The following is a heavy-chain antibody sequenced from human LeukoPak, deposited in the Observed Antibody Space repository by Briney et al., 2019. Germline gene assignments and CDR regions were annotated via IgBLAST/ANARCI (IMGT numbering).Heavy chain of an antibody. V-gene: IGHV1-2*02. CDR1: VYTVTGYY. J-gene: IGHJ4*02. CDR3: ASGPTPGDY. CDR2: MNHNRRGT. D-gene: IGHD2-15*01. Sequence: ASVNLSFNASVYTVTGYYMHWIRQPPGQGLEWKGLMNHNRRGTNYAQTFQGRVTMTRETSISTAYMELSRLRSDDTAVYYCASGPTPGDYWGQGTLVTVCS.